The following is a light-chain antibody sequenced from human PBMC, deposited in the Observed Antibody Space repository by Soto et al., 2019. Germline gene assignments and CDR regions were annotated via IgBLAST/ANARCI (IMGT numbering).Light chain of an antibody. Sequence: EIVMTQSPATLSVSPGERATLSCRASHNVASNLAWYQQEPGQAPRLLIYGASTRAAGIPARFSGSGSGTDFTLTISSLEPEDFAVYYCQQRSNRPPITFGQGTRLEIK. CDR3: QQRSNRPPIT. CDR1: HNVASN. V-gene: IGKV3-15*01. CDR2: GAS. J-gene: IGKJ5*01.